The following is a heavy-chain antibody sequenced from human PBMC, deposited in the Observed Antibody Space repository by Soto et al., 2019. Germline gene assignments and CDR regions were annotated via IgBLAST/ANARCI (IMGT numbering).Heavy chain of an antibody. J-gene: IGHJ6*03. Sequence: GGSLGLCCAASGFTFSSYGMHGVRQAPGKGLEWVAVISYDGSNKYYADSVKGRFTISRDNSKNTLYLQMNSLRAEDTAVYYCAKDSTLSYYYYYMDVWGKGTTVTVSS. CDR2: ISYDGSNK. V-gene: IGHV3-30*18. CDR3: AKDSTLSYYYYYMDV. CDR1: GFTFSSYG.